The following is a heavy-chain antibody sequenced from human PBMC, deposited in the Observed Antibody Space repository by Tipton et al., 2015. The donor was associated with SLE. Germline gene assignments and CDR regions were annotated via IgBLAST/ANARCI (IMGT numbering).Heavy chain of an antibody. D-gene: IGHD6-19*01. V-gene: IGHV4-59*01. J-gene: IGHJ4*02. CDR3: AREAGAVAAFDY. Sequence: SPSLKSRVTISVDTSKNQFSLKLSSVTAADTAVYYCAREAGAVAAFDYWGQGTLVTVSS.